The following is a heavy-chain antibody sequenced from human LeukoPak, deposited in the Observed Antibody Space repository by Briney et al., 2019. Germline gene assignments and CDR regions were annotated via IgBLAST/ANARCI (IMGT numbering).Heavy chain of an antibody. D-gene: IGHD1-26*01. CDR1: GYSISSGYY. Sequence: SETLSLTCTVSGYSISSGYYWGWIRQPPGKGLEWIGSIYHSGSTYYNPSLKSRVTISVDTSKNQFSLKLSSVTAADTAVYYCARGSPSGSYWDLYYYYYYMDVWGKGTTVTVSS. CDR3: ARGSPSGSYWDLYYYYYYMDV. J-gene: IGHJ6*03. CDR2: IYHSGST. V-gene: IGHV4-38-2*02.